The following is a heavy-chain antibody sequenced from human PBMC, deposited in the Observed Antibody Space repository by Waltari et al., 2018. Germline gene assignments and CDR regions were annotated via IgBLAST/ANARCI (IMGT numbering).Heavy chain of an antibody. Sequence: QVQLQESGPGLVKPSQTLSLTCTVSGGSISSGSYYWSWIRQPAGKGREWIGYIYTSGSTNYNPSLKSRVTISVDTSKNQFSLKLSSVTAADTAVYYCARVYYDFWSGYYGWFDPWGQGTLVTVSS. D-gene: IGHD3-3*01. J-gene: IGHJ5*02. CDR2: IYTSGST. CDR1: GGSISSGSYY. V-gene: IGHV4-61*09. CDR3: ARVYYDFWSGYYGWFDP.